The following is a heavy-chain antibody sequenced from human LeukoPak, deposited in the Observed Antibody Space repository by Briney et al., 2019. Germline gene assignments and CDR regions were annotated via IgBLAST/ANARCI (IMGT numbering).Heavy chain of an antibody. J-gene: IGHJ4*01. CDR3: ARDRAWNYFDY. Sequence: GGSLRLSCAPSGFTFSRHGMHWVRQAPGKGLEWVAIISNDGSRKYYAHSVEGRFTISRDNSKNTLYLQMDSLRAEDTAVYYCARDRAWNYFDYWGQEPRSPSPQ. CDR1: GFTFSRHG. D-gene: IGHD3-3*01. V-gene: IGHV3-30*03. CDR2: ISNDGSRK.